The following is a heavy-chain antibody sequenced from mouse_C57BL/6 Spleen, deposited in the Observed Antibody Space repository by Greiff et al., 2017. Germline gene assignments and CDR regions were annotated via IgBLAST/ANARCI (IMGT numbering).Heavy chain of an antibody. CDR1: GYTFTDYN. V-gene: IGHV1-18*01. D-gene: IGHD1-1*01. Sequence: VQLQQSGPELVKPGASVKIPCKASGYTFTDYNLDWVKQSHGKSLEWIGDINPNNGGTIYNQKFKGKATLTVDKSSSTAYMELRSLTSEDTAVYYWARSSYCYGGSYDWYFEVWGTGTTVTVSS. J-gene: IGHJ1*03. CDR3: ARSSYCYGGSYDWYFEV. CDR2: INPNNGGT.